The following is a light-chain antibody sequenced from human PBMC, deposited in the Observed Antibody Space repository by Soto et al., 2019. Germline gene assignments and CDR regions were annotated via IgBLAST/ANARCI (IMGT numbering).Light chain of an antibody. V-gene: IGKV1-27*01. Sequence: DMQMTQSPSSLSASVGDRVTITCRASQGISNYLAWYQQKPGNVPKLLIYAASTLQSGVPSRFSGSGSGTDFTLTISSRQPEDVATYYCQHYNSAPFTFGPGTKVDIK. CDR2: AAS. CDR3: QHYNSAPFT. J-gene: IGKJ3*01. CDR1: QGISNY.